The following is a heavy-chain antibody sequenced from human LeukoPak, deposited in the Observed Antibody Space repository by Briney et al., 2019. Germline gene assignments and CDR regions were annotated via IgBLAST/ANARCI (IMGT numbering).Heavy chain of an antibody. D-gene: IGHD6-13*01. CDR2: IKHSGST. J-gene: IGHJ4*02. V-gene: IGHV4-34*01. CDR3: ARGPPGYSSPFDY. CDR1: GGSFSGYY. Sequence: SETLSLTCAVYGGSFSGYYWSWIRQPPGKGLEWIGEIKHSGSTNYNPSLKSRVTISVDTSKNQFSLKLSSVTAADTAVYYCARGPPGYSSPFDYWGQGTLVTVSS.